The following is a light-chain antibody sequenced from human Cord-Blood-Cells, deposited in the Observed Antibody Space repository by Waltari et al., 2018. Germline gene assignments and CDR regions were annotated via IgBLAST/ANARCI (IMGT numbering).Light chain of an antibody. CDR2: DVS. V-gene: IGLV2-14*01. Sequence: QSALTQPASVSGSPGQSITISCTGTSSDGGGYNYVSCYQQHPGKAPKLMIYDVSNRPSGVSNRFSGSKSGNTASLTISGLQAEDEADYYCSSYTSSSTLWVFGGGTKLTVL. J-gene: IGLJ3*02. CDR3: SSYTSSSTLWV. CDR1: SSDGGGYNY.